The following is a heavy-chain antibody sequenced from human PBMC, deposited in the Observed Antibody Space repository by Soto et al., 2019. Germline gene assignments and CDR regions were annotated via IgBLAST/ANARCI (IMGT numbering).Heavy chain of an antibody. CDR2: IYYSGST. V-gene: IGHV4-31*03. J-gene: IGHJ6*02. Sequence: PXETLSLPCTVSCGSISSGSYYWSWIRQHPGKVLEWIVYIYYSGSTYYNPSLKSRVTISVDTSKNQFSLKLSSVNAADTAVYYCARDHSGRSMIWYYGMDFWGQGTTVTVSS. D-gene: IGHD3-16*01. CDR1: CGSISSGSYY. CDR3: ARDHSGRSMIWYYGMDF.